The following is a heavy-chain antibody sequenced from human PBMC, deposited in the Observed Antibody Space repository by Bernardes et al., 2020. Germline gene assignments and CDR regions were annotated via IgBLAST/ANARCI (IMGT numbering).Heavy chain of an antibody. CDR3: ARRAFQYYDFWSGYPEEYYFDY. Sequence: SETLSLTCTVSGGSISSSSYYWGWIRQPPGKGLEWNGSIYYSGSTYYNPSLKSRVTISVDTSKNQFSLKLSSVTAADTAVYYCARRAFQYYDFWSGYPEEYYFDYWGQGTLVTVSS. D-gene: IGHD3-3*01. J-gene: IGHJ4*02. V-gene: IGHV4-39*01. CDR1: GGSISSSSYY. CDR2: IYYSGST.